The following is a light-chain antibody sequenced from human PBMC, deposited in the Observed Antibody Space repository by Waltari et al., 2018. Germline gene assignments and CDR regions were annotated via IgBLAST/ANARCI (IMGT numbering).Light chain of an antibody. CDR3: AAWDDSLSGRV. V-gene: IGLV1-47*01. J-gene: IGLJ3*02. Sequence: QSVLTQPPSASGTPGQRVSFSCSGSSSNIGSNYVYWYQQLPGTAPKLLIYTSDQRPSGVPDRFSGSKSGTSASLAISGLRFEDEADYYCAAWDDSLSGRVFGGGTKLTVL. CDR2: TSD. CDR1: SSNIGSNY.